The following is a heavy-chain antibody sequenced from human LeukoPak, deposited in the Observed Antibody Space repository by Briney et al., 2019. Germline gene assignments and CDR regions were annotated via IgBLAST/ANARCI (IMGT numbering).Heavy chain of an antibody. V-gene: IGHV5-51*01. CDR1: GYSFTSYW. Sequence: GESLKISCKGSGYSFTSYWISWVRQMPGKGLEWMGIIYPGDSDTRYSPSFQGQVTISADKSISTAYLQWRSLKASDTAMYYCARGGVVAAIAFDIWGQGTMVTVSS. CDR3: ARGGVVAAIAFDI. D-gene: IGHD2-15*01. CDR2: IYPGDSDT. J-gene: IGHJ3*02.